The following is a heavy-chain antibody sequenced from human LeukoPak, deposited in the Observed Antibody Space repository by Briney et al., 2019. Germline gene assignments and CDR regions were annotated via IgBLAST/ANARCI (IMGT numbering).Heavy chain of an antibody. CDR2: IFSGGGR. D-gene: IGHD6-19*01. Sequence: GGSLRLSCAASGFTVSSNYMSWVRQAPGKGLDWVSVIFSGGGRNYADSVKGRFTISRDNAKNSLYLQMNSLKADDTAVYYCTRGAGTGWRFDSWGQGTLVTVSS. V-gene: IGHV3-53*01. CDR1: GFTVSSNY. J-gene: IGHJ4*02. CDR3: TRGAGTGWRFDS.